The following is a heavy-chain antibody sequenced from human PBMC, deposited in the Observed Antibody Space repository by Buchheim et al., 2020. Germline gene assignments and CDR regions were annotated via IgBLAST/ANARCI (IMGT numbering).Heavy chain of an antibody. Sequence: QVQLVESGGGVVQPGRSLRLSCAASGFTFSSYAMHWVRQAPGKGLEWVAVISYDGSNKYYADSVKGRFTISRDNSKNTLYLQMNSLRAEDTAVYYCARDSDTAMVGGDYYYYGMDVWGQGTT. D-gene: IGHD5-18*01. V-gene: IGHV3-30-3*01. CDR3: ARDSDTAMVGGDYYYYGMDV. CDR1: GFTFSSYA. CDR2: ISYDGSNK. J-gene: IGHJ6*02.